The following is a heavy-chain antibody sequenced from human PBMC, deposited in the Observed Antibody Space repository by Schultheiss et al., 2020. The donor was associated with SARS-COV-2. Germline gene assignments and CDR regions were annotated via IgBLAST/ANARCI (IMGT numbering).Heavy chain of an antibody. CDR3: ASGVYRFLEWQERDY. CDR1: GGSFSDYH. D-gene: IGHD3-3*01. Sequence: SETLSLTCAVYGGSFSDYHWTWIRQPPGKGLEWIGEINRGGSTTYNPSLKGRVSISLDMSKNQFSLRLRSATAADTAVYYCASGVYRFLEWQERDYWGQGTLVTVSS. V-gene: IGHV4-34*01. J-gene: IGHJ4*02. CDR2: INRGGST.